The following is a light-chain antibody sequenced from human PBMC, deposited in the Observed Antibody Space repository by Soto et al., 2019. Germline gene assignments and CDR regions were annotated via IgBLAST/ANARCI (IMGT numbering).Light chain of an antibody. Sequence: DIVMTQTPLSLPVTPGQPASFSCKSSQSLLHSDGKTYLSWFLQKPGQSPQLLIYEVSNRFSGVSDRFSGSGSGTDFTLTISRVEADDVGVYYCLHYTEPPYTFGQGTKLEIK. J-gene: IGKJ2*01. CDR2: EVS. V-gene: IGKV2D-29*02. CDR1: QSLLHSDGKTY. CDR3: LHYTEPPYT.